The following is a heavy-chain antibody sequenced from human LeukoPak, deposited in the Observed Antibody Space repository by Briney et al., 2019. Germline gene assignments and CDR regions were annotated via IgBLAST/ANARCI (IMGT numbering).Heavy chain of an antibody. D-gene: IGHD3-10*01. Sequence: KSSETLSLTCTVSGGSISSYYWSWIRLPPGKGLEWIGYIYYSGSTNYNPSLKSRVTISVDTSKNQFSLKLSSVTAAVTAVYYCAREEGVYYMDVWGKGTTVTVSS. CDR3: AREEGVYYMDV. CDR1: GGSISSYY. CDR2: IYYSGST. V-gene: IGHV4-59*01. J-gene: IGHJ6*03.